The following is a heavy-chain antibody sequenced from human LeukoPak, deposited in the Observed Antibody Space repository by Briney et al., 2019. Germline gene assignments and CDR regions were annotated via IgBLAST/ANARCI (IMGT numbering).Heavy chain of an antibody. Sequence: GESLQISCKGSGYSFTSYWIGWVRQMPGKGLEWMGIIYPGDSDTRYSPSSQGQVTISADKSISTAYLQWSSLKASDTAMYYCARERGYYDFWSGYYEEYFQHWGQGTLVTVSS. CDR2: IYPGDSDT. CDR1: GYSFTSYW. CDR3: ARERGYYDFWSGYYEEYFQH. D-gene: IGHD3-3*01. J-gene: IGHJ1*01. V-gene: IGHV5-51*01.